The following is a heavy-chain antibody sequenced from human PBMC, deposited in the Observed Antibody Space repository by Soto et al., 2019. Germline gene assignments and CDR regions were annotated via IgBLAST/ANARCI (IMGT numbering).Heavy chain of an antibody. V-gene: IGHV3-30-3*01. CDR1: GFTFSIYA. Sequence: QVQLVESGGGVVQPGRSLRLSCAASGFTFSIYAMHWVRQAPGKGLEWVAVTSYDGSNKDYADSVKGRFTISRDNSKNTLYLQMNSLRAEDTAVYYCARDLEECSGGSCYLGDNWFDPWGQGTLVTVSS. CDR3: ARDLEECSGGSCYLGDNWFDP. CDR2: TSYDGSNK. D-gene: IGHD2-15*01. J-gene: IGHJ5*02.